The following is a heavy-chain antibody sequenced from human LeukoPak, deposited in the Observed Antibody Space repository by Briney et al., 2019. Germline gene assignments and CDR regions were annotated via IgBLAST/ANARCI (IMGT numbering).Heavy chain of an antibody. D-gene: IGHD3-9*01. CDR2: ISAYNGNT. J-gene: IGHJ4*02. Sequence: ASVKVSCKASGYTFTSYGISWVRQAPGQGLEWMGWISAYNGNTNYAQKLQGRVTMTTDTSTSTAYMELRSLRSDDTAVYYCARDVGSGGYDILTGPFDYWGQGTLVTVSS. CDR3: ARDVGSGGYDILTGPFDY. V-gene: IGHV1-18*04. CDR1: GYTFTSYG.